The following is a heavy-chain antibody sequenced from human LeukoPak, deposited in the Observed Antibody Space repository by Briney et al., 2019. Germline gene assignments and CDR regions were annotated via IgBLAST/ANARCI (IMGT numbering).Heavy chain of an antibody. Sequence: SETLSLTCAVYGGSFSGYYWSWIRQPPGKGLEWIGEINHSGSTYYNPSLKSRITISVDTSKNQFPLRLISVTAADTAVYYCARVTLLPTHIDYWGQGTLVTVSS. J-gene: IGHJ4*02. CDR2: INHSGST. V-gene: IGHV4-34*01. CDR1: GGSFSGYY. D-gene: IGHD2-15*01. CDR3: ARVTLLPTHIDY.